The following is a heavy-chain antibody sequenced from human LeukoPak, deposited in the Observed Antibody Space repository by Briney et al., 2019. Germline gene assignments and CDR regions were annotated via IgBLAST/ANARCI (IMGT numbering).Heavy chain of an antibody. J-gene: IGHJ4*02. CDR2: IYSGGST. D-gene: IGHD1-26*01. CDR3: ARLDSGSLDY. Sequence: GGSLRLSCAASGFTVSSNYMSWVRQAPGKGLEWISVIYSGGSTYYADSVKGRFTISRDNSKNTLYLQMNSLRAEDTAVYYCARLDSGSLDYWGQGTLVTVSS. CDR1: GFTVSSNY. V-gene: IGHV3-66*02.